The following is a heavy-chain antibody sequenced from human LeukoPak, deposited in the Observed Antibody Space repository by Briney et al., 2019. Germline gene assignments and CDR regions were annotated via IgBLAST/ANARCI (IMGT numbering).Heavy chain of an antibody. D-gene: IGHD3-22*01. V-gene: IGHV4-61*02. CDR3: ARGTYYYDSSGYYPDQNWFDP. Sequence: KPSETLSLTCTVSGGSISSSSYYWSWIRQPAGKGLEWIGRIYTSGSTNYNPSLKSRVTMSVDTSKNQFSLKLSSVTAADTAVYYCARGTYYYDSSGYYPDQNWFDPWGQGTLVTVSS. J-gene: IGHJ5*02. CDR1: GGSISSSSYY. CDR2: IYTSGST.